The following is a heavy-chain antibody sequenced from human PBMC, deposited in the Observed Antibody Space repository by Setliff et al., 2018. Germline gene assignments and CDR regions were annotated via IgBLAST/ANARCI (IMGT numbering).Heavy chain of an antibody. CDR1: GDPIFDNY. CDR3: ARGGGSVLPNYYYFNYMDV. J-gene: IGHJ6*03. D-gene: IGHD2-15*01. CDR2: ISYTGST. V-gene: IGHV4-59*08. Sequence: PSETLSLTCSVSGDPIFDNYWSWIRQSPGRGLEWIAYISYTGSTNYNPSLKSRVTISLDTSKNHFSLNLRSVTAADTAIYYCARGGGSVLPNYYYFNYMDVWGKGTTVTVSS.